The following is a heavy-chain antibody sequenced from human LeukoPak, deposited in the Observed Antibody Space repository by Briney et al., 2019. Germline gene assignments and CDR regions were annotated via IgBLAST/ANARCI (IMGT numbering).Heavy chain of an antibody. CDR2: IDWDDDK. J-gene: IGHJ4*02. Sequence: SGPALVKPTQTLTLTCTFSGFSLSTSGMCVSWIRQPPGKALEWLARIDWDDDKYYSTSLKTRLTISKDTSKNQVVLTMTNMDPVDTATYYCARTYYDILTGYYWFDYWGQGTLATVSS. CDR3: ARTYYDILTGYYWFDY. CDR1: GFSLSTSGMC. V-gene: IGHV2-70*11. D-gene: IGHD3-9*01.